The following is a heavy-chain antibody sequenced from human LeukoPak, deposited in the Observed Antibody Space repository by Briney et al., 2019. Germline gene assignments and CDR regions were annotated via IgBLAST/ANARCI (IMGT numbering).Heavy chain of an antibody. D-gene: IGHD1-26*01. CDR3: ARGSGGASYDF. J-gene: IGHJ4*02. CDR2: INPNSGGT. CDR1: GDTFTGYY. Sequence: ASGKVSCKASGDTFTGYYMHWVRQAPGQGLEWMGRINPNSGGTNYAQKFQGRVTMTRDTSISTAYVELSRLRSDDTAVYYFARGSGGASYDFWGQGTLVTVSS. V-gene: IGHV1-2*06.